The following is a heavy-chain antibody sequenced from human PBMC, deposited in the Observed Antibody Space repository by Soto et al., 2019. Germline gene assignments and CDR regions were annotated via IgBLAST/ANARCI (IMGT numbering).Heavy chain of an antibody. D-gene: IGHD6-13*01. CDR2: ISPYNGDT. CDR1: GYTFTSYG. J-gene: IGHJ5*02. V-gene: IGHV1-18*01. CDR3: ARDLLAAAGTWWFDT. Sequence: QVQLVQSGAEVKKPGASVKVSCKASGYTFTSYGISWVRQAPGQGLEWMGWISPYNGDTNYAQKLQGRVTMTTDTSXXTAYMELRSLRSDDTAVYYCARDLLAAAGTWWFDTWGQGTLVTVSS.